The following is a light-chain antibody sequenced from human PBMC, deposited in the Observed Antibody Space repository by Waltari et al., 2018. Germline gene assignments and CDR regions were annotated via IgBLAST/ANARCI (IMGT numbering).Light chain of an antibody. Sequence: DIVMTQSPDSLAVSLGERATINCKSSQSVLYSSNNKNYLAWYQQKPGQPPRLLMYWASTRESGVPDRFSGSGSGTDFTLTIGSLQAEDVAVYYCQQYYDIPYTFGQGAKLEIK. J-gene: IGKJ2*01. CDR1: QSVLYSSNNKNY. V-gene: IGKV4-1*01. CDR2: WAS. CDR3: QQYYDIPYT.